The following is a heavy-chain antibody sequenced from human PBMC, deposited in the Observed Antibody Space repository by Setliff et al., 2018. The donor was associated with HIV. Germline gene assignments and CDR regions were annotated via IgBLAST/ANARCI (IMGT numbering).Heavy chain of an antibody. CDR1: GFTFSSYA. V-gene: IGHV3-30*04. J-gene: IGHJ3*01. D-gene: IGHD3-16*02. CDR2: ISYDGKKK. CDR3: ATFLRSGELSLFPDGFNL. Sequence: GGSLRLSCEASGFTFSSYAMHWVRQAPGKGLEWAAVISYDGKKKLYADSVKGRFTISRDNSKDTLYLQTDSLRAEDTAVYYCATFLRSGELSLFPDGFNLWGQGTLVTVSS.